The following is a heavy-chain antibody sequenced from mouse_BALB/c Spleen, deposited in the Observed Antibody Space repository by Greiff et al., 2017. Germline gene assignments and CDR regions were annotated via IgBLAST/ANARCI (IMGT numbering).Heavy chain of an antibody. CDR1: GFNIKDTY. D-gene: IGHD1-1*01. J-gene: IGHJ4*01. V-gene: IGHV14-3*02. CDR3: ARSGYYGSRGAMDY. CDR2: IDPANGNT. Sequence: EVQLQESGAELVKPGASVKLSCTASGFNIKDTYMHWVKQRPEQGLEWIGRIDPANGNTKYDPKFQGKATITADTSSNTAYLQLSSLTSEDTAVYYCARSGYYGSRGAMDYWGQGTSVTVSS.